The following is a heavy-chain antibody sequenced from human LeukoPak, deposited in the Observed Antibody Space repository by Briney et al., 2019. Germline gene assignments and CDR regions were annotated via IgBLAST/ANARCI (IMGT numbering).Heavy chain of an antibody. CDR1: GYTFTGYY. J-gene: IGHJ3*02. Sequence: GASVKVSCKASGYTFTGYYMHWVRQAPGQGLEWMGWINPNSGGTNYAQKFQGRVTMTRDTSISTAYMELSRLRSDDTAVYYCARGPVYYDSSGYRSDAFDIWGQGTMVTVSS. V-gene: IGHV1-2*02. CDR2: INPNSGGT. CDR3: ARGPVYYDSSGYRSDAFDI. D-gene: IGHD3-22*01.